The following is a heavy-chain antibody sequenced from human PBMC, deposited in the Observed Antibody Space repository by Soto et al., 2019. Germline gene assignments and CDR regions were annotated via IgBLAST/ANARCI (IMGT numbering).Heavy chain of an antibody. D-gene: IGHD3-16*02. V-gene: IGHV4-59*01. CDR3: ARKATYYDYIWGSYRPGPFDY. CDR1: GGSISSYY. J-gene: IGHJ4*02. Sequence: SETLSLTCTVSGGSISSYYWSWIRPPPGKGLEWIGYIYYSGSTNYNPSLKSRVTISVDTSKNQFSLKLSSVTAADTAVYYCARKATYYDYIWGSYRPGPFDYWGQGTLVTVS. CDR2: IYYSGST.